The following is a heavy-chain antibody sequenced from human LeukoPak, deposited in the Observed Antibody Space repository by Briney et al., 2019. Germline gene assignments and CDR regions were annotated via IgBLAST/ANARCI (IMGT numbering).Heavy chain of an antibody. Sequence: GGSLRLSCAASGFTFSSYSMNWVRQAPGKGLEWVSSISSSSSYIYYADSVKGRFTISRDNAKNSLYLQMNSLRAEDTAVYYCARDLKPIAVAPHPFDYWGQGTLVTVSS. CDR1: GFTFSSYS. V-gene: IGHV3-21*01. CDR3: ARDLKPIAVAPHPFDY. D-gene: IGHD6-19*01. J-gene: IGHJ4*02. CDR2: ISSSSSYI.